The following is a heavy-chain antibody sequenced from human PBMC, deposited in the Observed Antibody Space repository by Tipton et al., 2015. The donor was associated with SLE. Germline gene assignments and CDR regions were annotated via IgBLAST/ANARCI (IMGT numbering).Heavy chain of an antibody. CDR3: AKTEGGGTTYYFDY. CDR2: IYSGGST. D-gene: IGHD1-1*01. V-gene: IGHV3-23*03. Sequence: SLRLSCAASGFTFSSYAMSWVRQAPGKGLEWVSVIYSGGSTFYADSVRGRFTISRDNSKNTLYLQMDSLRAEDTAVYYCAKTEGGGTTYYFDYWGQGTLVTVSS. J-gene: IGHJ4*02. CDR1: GFTFSSYA.